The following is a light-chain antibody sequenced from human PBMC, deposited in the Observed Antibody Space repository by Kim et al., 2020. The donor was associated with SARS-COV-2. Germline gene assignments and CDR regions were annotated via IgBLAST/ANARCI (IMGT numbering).Light chain of an antibody. CDR1: QDISRY. CDR3: QQTYSASRT. J-gene: IGKJ1*01. CDR2: TAS. Sequence: DIQMTQSPSSLSASVGDRVTITCRASQDISRYVNWYQQKPGKAPKLLIYTASSLQSGVPSRFTGSGSETDFTLTISSLQPEDFATYYCQQTYSASRTFGQGTKVDI. V-gene: IGKV1-39*01.